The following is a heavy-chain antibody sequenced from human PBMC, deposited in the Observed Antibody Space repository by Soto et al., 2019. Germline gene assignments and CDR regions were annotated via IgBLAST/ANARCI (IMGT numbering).Heavy chain of an antibody. D-gene: IGHD3-16*02. J-gene: IGHJ3*02. CDR1: GGTFSSYT. V-gene: IGHV1-69*04. CDR2: IIPILGIA. Sequence: SVKVSCKASGGTFSSYTISWVRQAPGQGLDWMGRIIPILGIANYAQKFQGRVTITADKSTSTAYMELSSLRSKDTAVYYCARDKMITFGGVIVNGAFDIWGQGTMVTVSS. CDR3: ARDKMITFGGVIVNGAFDI.